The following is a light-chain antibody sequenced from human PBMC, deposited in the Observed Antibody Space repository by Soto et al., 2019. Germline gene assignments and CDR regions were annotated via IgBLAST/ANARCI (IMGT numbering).Light chain of an antibody. CDR3: QQYYSTPWT. CDR1: QSIFYSSNNKNY. CDR2: WAS. Sequence: DNVMTQSPDSLAVSLGERATINCKSSQSIFYSSNNKNYLTWYQQKPGQPPKLLIYWASTRESGVPDRFSGSGSGTDFTLTISSLQAEDVAVYYCQQYYSTPWTFGQGTKVDIK. V-gene: IGKV4-1*01. J-gene: IGKJ1*01.